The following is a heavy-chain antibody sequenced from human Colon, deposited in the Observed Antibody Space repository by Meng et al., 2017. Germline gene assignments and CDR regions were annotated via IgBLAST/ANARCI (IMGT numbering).Heavy chain of an antibody. CDR1: GFTFRGYV. Sequence: LEAGGGLAQPGGSRRLSCAVSGFTFRGYVMSWVRHTPGKGLEWVSAISDHGYNTYYADSVKGRFAISRDNSKNTVSLQMSSLRVEDTAIYYCVRKPQSNYYDYWGQGTLVTVSS. V-gene: IGHV3-23*01. D-gene: IGHD3-10*01. CDR2: ISDHGYNT. CDR3: VRKPQSNYYDY. J-gene: IGHJ4*02.